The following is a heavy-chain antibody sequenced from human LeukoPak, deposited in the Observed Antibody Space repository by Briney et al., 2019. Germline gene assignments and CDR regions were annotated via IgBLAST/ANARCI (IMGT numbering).Heavy chain of an antibody. CDR1: GYTFTGYY. J-gene: IGHJ4*02. V-gene: IGHV1-24*01. D-gene: IGHD1-26*01. Sequence: ASVKVSCKASGYTFTGYYMHWVRQAPGKGLEWMGGFDPEDGETIYAQKFQGRVTMTEDTSTDTAYMELSSLRSEDTAVYYCATAEWELPKTYYFDYWGQGTLVTVSS. CDR3: ATAEWELPKTYYFDY. CDR2: FDPEDGET.